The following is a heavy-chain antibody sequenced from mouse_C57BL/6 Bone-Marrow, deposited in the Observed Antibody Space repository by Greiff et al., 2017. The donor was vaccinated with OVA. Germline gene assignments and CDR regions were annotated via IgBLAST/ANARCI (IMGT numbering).Heavy chain of an antibody. J-gene: IGHJ1*03. V-gene: IGHV1-26*01. CDR2: INPNNGGT. CDR3: AREHFDV. Sequence: EVKLQQSGPELVKPGASVKISCKASGYTFTDYYMNWVKQSHGKSLEWIGDINPNNGGTSYNQKFKGKATLTVDKSSSTAYMELRSLTSEDSAVYYCAREHFDVWGTGTTVTVSS. CDR1: GYTFTDYY.